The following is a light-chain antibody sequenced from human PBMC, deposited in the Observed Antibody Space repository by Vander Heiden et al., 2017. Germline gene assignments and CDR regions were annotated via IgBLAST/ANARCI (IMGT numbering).Light chain of an antibody. J-gene: IGKJ1*01. CDR3: QQRSNWPPKWT. CDR1: QSVCSY. CDR2: DAS. Sequence: EIVLTQSPATLSLSPGERATLSCRASQSVCSYLAWYQQKPGQAPRLLIYDASNRATGIPARFSGSGSGTDFTLTISSLEPEDFAVYYCQQRSNWPPKWTFGQGTKVEIK. V-gene: IGKV3-11*01.